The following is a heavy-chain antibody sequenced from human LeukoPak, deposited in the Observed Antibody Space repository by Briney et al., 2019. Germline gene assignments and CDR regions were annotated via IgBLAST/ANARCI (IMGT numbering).Heavy chain of an antibody. CDR3: VKDAVNRRMAGNLIPAGYFYYMDV. V-gene: IGHV3-23*01. CDR1: GFTFSSYV. Sequence: PGGSLRLSCAASGFTFSSYVLSWVRQSPGKGLEWVSAISFRSDNTYYADSVKGRFTVSRDNSKNTLYLQMNSLRAEDTAVYYCVKDAVNRRMAGNLIPAGYFYYMDVWGKGTTVTVSS. CDR2: ISFRSDNT. J-gene: IGHJ6*03. D-gene: IGHD1-14*01.